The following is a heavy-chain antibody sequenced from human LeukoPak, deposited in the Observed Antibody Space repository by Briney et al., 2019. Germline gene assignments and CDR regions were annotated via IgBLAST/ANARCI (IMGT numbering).Heavy chain of an antibody. V-gene: IGHV3-23*01. CDR2: ISGNGDTP. D-gene: IGHD2/OR15-2a*01. CDR3: ARGRMTVLYYFDY. Sequence: GSLRLSCAASGFTFSTYAMSWVRQAPGKGLEWVSAISGNGDTPYYVDSVKGRFTISRDNSKNTLYLQMNSLRAEDTAVYYCARGRMTVLYYFDYWGQGTLVTVSS. J-gene: IGHJ4*02. CDR1: GFTFSTYA.